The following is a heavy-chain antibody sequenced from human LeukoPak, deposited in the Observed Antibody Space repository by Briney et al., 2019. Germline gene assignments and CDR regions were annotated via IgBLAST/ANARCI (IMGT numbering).Heavy chain of an antibody. CDR3: VRDPDALDY. J-gene: IGHJ4*02. CDR1: GFTLSGYS. Sequence: GGSLRLSCAASGFTLSGYSMNWVRQAPGKGLEWVSYIRSSGSPIYYADSVKGRFTISRDNAKNSVYLQMNSLRDEDTAVYYCVRDPDALDYWGQGTLVTASS. V-gene: IGHV3-48*02. CDR2: IRSSGSPI.